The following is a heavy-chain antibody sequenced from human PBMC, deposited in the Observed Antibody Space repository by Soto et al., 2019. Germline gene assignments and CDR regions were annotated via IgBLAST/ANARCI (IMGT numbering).Heavy chain of an antibody. V-gene: IGHV4-34*01. D-gene: IGHD3-3*01. Sequence: SETLSLTCAVYGGSFSGYYWSWIRQPPSRVLEWIGEINHSGSTNSTPFLKSRVTISVDTSKNQFSLKLSSVTATDTDVDYCERGSTLGYELWRGYVYCLDYWGQGTLVTVSS. CDR2: INHSGST. CDR3: ERGSTLGYELWRGYVYCLDY. CDR1: GGSFSGYY. J-gene: IGHJ4*02.